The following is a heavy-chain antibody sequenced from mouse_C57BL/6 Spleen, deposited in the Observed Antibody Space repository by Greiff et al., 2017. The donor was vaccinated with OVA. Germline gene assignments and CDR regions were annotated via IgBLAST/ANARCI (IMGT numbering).Heavy chain of an antibody. CDR1: GYSITSGYD. D-gene: IGHD2-1*01. V-gene: IGHV3-1*01. CDR2: ISYSGST. J-gene: IGHJ4*01. Sequence: EVQLVESGPGMVKPSQSLSLTCTVTGYSITSGYDWHWIRHFPGNKLEWMGYISYSGSTNYNPSLKSRISITHDTSKNHFFLKLNSVTTEDTATYYCARDGNWGAMDYWGQGTSVTVSS. CDR3: ARDGNWGAMDY.